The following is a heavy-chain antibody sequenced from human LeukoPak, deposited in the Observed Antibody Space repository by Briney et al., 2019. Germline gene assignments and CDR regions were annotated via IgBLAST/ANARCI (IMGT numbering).Heavy chain of an antibody. D-gene: IGHD6-13*01. Sequence: GGSLRLSCAASGFTFSDYYMSWIRQAPGKGLEWVSYISSSGSTIYYADSVKGRFTISRDNSKNTLYLQMNSLRAEDTAVYYCARLFGVAAAHAFDIWGQGTMVTVSS. CDR3: ARLFGVAAAHAFDI. V-gene: IGHV3-11*04. CDR1: GFTFSDYY. CDR2: ISSSGSTI. J-gene: IGHJ3*02.